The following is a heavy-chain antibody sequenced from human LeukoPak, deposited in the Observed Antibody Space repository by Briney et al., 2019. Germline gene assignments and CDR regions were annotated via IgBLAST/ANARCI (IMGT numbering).Heavy chain of an antibody. D-gene: IGHD3-10*01. CDR3: ARGFPTMVRGVIIRLDAFDI. V-gene: IGHV3-48*03. Sequence: GGSLRLSCAASGFTFSSYEMNWVRQAPGKGLEWVSYISSIGSTIYYADSVKGRFTISRDNAKNSLYLQMNSLRAEDTAVYYCARGFPTMVRGVIIRLDAFDIWGQGTMVTVSS. CDR2: ISSIGSTI. J-gene: IGHJ3*02. CDR1: GFTFSSYE.